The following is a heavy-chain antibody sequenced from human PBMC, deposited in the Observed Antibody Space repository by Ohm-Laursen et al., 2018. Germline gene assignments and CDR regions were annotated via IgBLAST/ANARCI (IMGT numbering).Heavy chain of an antibody. CDR2: INHSGST. CDR1: GDSISAHY. V-gene: IGHV4-34*01. D-gene: IGHD6-6*01. J-gene: IGHJ6*02. CDR3: ARCGRIAARQRGYYGMDV. Sequence: GILSLTCSVSGDSISAHYWSWIRQPPGKGLEWIGEINHSGSTNYNPSLKSRVTISVDTSKNQFSLKLSSVTAADTAVYYCARCGRIAARQRGYYGMDVWGQGTTVTVSS.